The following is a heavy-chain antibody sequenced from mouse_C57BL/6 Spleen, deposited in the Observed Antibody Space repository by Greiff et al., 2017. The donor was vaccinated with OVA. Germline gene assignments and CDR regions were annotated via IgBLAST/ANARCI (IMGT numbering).Heavy chain of an antibody. CDR3: ARSGRLTPGYFDV. D-gene: IGHD3-2*02. J-gene: IGHJ1*03. CDR2: INPSSGYT. Sequence: QVQLKESGAELAKPGASVKLSCKASGYTFTSYWMHWVKQRPGQGLEWIGYINPSSGYTKYNQKFKDKATLTADKSSSTAYMQLSSLTYEDSAVYYCARSGRLTPGYFDVWGTGTTVTVSS. CDR1: GYTFTSYW. V-gene: IGHV1-7*01.